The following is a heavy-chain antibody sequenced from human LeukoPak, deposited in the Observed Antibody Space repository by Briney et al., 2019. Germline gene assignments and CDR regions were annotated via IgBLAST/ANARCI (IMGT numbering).Heavy chain of an antibody. CDR3: AREKWDSSSWYGAFDI. CDR2: ISSSSSYI. D-gene: IGHD6-13*01. V-gene: IGHV3-21*01. Sequence: PGGSLRLSRAASGFTFSSYSMNWVRQAPGKGLEWVSSISSSSSYIYYADSVKGRFTISRDNAKNSLYLQMNSLRAEDTAVYYCAREKWDSSSWYGAFDIWGQGTMVTVSS. J-gene: IGHJ3*02. CDR1: GFTFSSYS.